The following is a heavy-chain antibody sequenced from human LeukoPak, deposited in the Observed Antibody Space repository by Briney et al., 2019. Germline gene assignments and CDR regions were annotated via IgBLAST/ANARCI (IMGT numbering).Heavy chain of an antibody. CDR2: ISSIISYI. D-gene: IGHD3-22*01. J-gene: IGHJ4*02. V-gene: IGHV3-21*01. CDR3: ASCYYDSSGNFDY. Sequence: SISSIISYIYYAYSVKGRFTISRDNAKSSLYLQMNSLRAEDTAVYYCASCYYDSSGNFDYWGQGTLVTVSS.